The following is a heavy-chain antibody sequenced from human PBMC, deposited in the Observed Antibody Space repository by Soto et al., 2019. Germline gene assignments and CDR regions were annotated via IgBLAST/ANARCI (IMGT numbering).Heavy chain of an antibody. D-gene: IGHD3-3*01. V-gene: IGHV3-48*03. J-gene: IGHJ4*02. CDR2: ISSSGSTI. CDR3: ARDISKGDVHDFWRHYPDY. Sequence: LSWAVSGSTLVIYGMRCVHKNPGKGLEWLSYISSSGSTIYYADSVKGRFTISRDNAKNSLYLQMNSLSAEDTAVYYCARDISKGDVHDFWRHYPDYWGEGPLVTVPS. CDR1: GSTLVIYG.